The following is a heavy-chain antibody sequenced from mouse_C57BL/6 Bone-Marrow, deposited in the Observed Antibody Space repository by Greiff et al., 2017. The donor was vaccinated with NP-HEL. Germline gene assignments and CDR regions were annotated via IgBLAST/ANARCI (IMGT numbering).Heavy chain of an antibody. CDR3: ARLGGESAWFAY. Sequence: VQLVESGGGLVQPGGSLSLSCAASGFTFTDYYMSWVRQPPGKALEWLGFIRNKANGYTTEYSASVKGRFTISRDNSQSILYLQMKALRAEDSATYYCARLGGESAWFAYWGQGTLVTVSA. V-gene: IGHV7-3*01. CDR2: IRNKANGYTT. CDR1: GFTFTDYY. D-gene: IGHD4-1*01. J-gene: IGHJ3*01.